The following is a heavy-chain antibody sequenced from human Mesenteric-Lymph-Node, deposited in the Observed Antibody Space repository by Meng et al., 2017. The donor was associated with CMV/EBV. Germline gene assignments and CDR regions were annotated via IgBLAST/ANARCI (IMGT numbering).Heavy chain of an antibody. CDR3: AREELLWFGEPRGE. CDR1: GFTFSSYS. CDR2: ISSSSSPI. J-gene: IGHJ4*02. Sequence: GESLKISCAASGFTFSSYSMNWVRQAPGKGLEWVSYISSSSSPIYYADSVKGRFTISRDNPKNSLYLEMNSLRAEDTAVYYCAREELLWFGEPRGEWGQGTLVTVSS. V-gene: IGHV3-48*04. D-gene: IGHD3-10*01.